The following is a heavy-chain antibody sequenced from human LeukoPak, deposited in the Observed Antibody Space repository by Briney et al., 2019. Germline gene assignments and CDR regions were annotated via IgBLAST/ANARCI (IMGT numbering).Heavy chain of an antibody. CDR2: INHSGST. D-gene: IGHD1-26*01. Sequence: PSETLSLTCAVYGGSFSGYYWSWIRQPPGKGLEWIGEINHSGSTNYNPSLKSRVTISLDTSKNQFSLKLSSVTAADTAVYYCARIIISGSNWFDPWGQGTLVTVSS. V-gene: IGHV4-34*01. CDR3: ARIIISGSNWFDP. CDR1: GGSFSGYY. J-gene: IGHJ5*02.